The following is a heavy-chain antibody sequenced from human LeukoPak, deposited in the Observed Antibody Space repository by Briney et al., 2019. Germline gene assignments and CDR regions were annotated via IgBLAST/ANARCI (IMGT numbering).Heavy chain of an antibody. CDR1: GYTFTSYD. J-gene: IGHJ4*02. D-gene: IGHD5-18*01. CDR2: MNPNSDNA. Sequence: ASVKVSCKASGYTFTSYDINWVRQAPGQGLEWMGWMNPNSDNAGYAQKFQGRVTMTRNPSISTAYMELSSLRSEDTAVYYCARNVRDTGAFDYWGQGTLVTDSS. V-gene: IGHV1-8*01. CDR3: ARNVRDTGAFDY.